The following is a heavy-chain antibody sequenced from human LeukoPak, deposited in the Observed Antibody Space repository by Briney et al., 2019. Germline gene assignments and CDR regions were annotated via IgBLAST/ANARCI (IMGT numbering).Heavy chain of an antibody. CDR2: IWYDGSNK. CDR3: ARDTYSSDWWLGFDY. CDR1: GFTFSSYG. Sequence: GALRLSCAASGFTFSSYGMHWVRQAPGKGLEWVAVIWYDGSNKYYADSVKGRFTISRDNSKKTLYLQMNSLRAEDTAVYYCARDTYSSDWWLGFDYWGQGTLVTVSS. J-gene: IGHJ4*02. D-gene: IGHD6-19*01. V-gene: IGHV3-33*01.